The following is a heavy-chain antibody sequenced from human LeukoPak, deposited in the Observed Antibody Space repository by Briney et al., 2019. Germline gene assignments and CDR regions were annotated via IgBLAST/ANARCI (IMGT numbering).Heavy chain of an antibody. J-gene: IGHJ4*02. V-gene: IGHV3-23*01. Sequence: PGGSLRLSCAASGFTFSSYAMSWVRQAPGKGLEWVSTISGSGDTTYYADSVKGRFTISRDNSKNTLYLQMNSLRSEVTAVYYCARFDGSGYRDDYWGQGTLVSVSS. CDR3: ARFDGSGYRDDY. CDR2: ISGSGDTT. D-gene: IGHD3-22*01. CDR1: GFTFSSYA.